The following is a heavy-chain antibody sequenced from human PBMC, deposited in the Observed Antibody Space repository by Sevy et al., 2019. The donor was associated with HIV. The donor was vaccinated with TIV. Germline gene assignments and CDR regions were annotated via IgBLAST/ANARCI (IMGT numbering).Heavy chain of an antibody. V-gene: IGHV3-23*01. CDR3: ARGEGGYCSGGSCYSYSDY. J-gene: IGHJ4*02. Sequence: GGSLRLSCAASEFTFSSYAMSWVRQAPGKGLEWVSSISGSGRYTYYADSVEGRFTISRDNSKNTLYVQMNSLRAEDTAVYYCARGEGGYCSGGSCYSYSDYWGQGTLVTVSS. CDR2: ISGSGRYT. CDR1: EFTFSSYA. D-gene: IGHD2-15*01.